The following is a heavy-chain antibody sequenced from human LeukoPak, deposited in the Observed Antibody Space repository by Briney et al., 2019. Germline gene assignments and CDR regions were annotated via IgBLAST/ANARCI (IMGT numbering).Heavy chain of an antibody. V-gene: IGHV3-23*01. Sequence: GGSLRLSCAASGFVFSVYAMSWVRQAPGRGLEWVSGVSSSGVSSDYAGSVKGRFTISRDNSKNVLYLQMNSLRAEDTAVYYCARDFRSSRGHYYLDVWGKGTTVTVSS. CDR2: VSSSGVSS. CDR1: GFVFSVYA. J-gene: IGHJ6*03. CDR3: ARDFRSSRGHYYLDV. D-gene: IGHD6-13*01.